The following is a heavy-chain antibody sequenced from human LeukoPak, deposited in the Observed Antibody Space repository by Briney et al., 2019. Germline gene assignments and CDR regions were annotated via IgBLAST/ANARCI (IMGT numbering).Heavy chain of an antibody. CDR2: IYPGDSDT. CDR1: GDXFTNYW. J-gene: IGHJ4*02. V-gene: IGHV5-51*01. Sequence: GESLKISCNASGDXFTNYWISWVRQMPGKGLEWRGIIYPGDSDTRYSPSVEGQVTISVDKSISTAFLQWSSLKASDTAMYYCARGGVFSSSWFAYFDYWGQGTLVTVSS. D-gene: IGHD6-13*01. CDR3: ARGGVFSSSWFAYFDY.